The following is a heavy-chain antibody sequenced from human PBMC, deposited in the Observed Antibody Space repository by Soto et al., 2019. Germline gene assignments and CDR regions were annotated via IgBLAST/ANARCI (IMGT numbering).Heavy chain of an antibody. CDR1: GFTFSSYG. D-gene: IGHD6-13*01. CDR3: TRDASRDSSARGWFDP. Sequence: LRLSCAASGFTFSSYGMQWVRQAPGKGLEWVSTISSNSAYIYYTDALRGRFTISRDNAKNSLHLQMNSLRAEDTAVYYCTRDASRDSSARGWFDPWGPGTLVTVSS. V-gene: IGHV3-21*01. J-gene: IGHJ5*02. CDR2: ISSNSAYI.